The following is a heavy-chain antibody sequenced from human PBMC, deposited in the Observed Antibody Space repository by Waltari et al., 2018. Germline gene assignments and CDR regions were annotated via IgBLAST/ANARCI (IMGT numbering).Heavy chain of an antibody. CDR1: GFSLSTTGLG. CDR3: AHSGARARGDYFQH. J-gene: IGHJ4*02. D-gene: IGHD6-6*01. CDR2: IYWDDDK. Sequence: ITLKESGPTLVKPTQTLTLTCTFPGFSLSTTGLGVGWIRQPPGKALEWLALIYWDDDKRYSPSLKSRLTITKDTSKNQVVLTMTNMDPVDTATYYCAHSGARARGDYFQHWGQGTLVTVSS. V-gene: IGHV2-5*02.